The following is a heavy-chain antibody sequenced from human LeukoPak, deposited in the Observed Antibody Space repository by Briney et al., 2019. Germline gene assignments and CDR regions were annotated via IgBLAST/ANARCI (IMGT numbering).Heavy chain of an antibody. J-gene: IGHJ4*02. CDR3: VTGGGWLPDY. CDR1: GGSISSYY. Sequence: SEALSLTCTVSGGSISSYYCNWFRQPPGKGLEWIGYIYNSVTTNYNPSLKSRVTISVDMSKNQFSLRLSSVTATDTAVYYCVTGGGWLPDYWGQGTLVTVSS. CDR2: IYNSVTT. D-gene: IGHD3-22*01. V-gene: IGHV4-59*01.